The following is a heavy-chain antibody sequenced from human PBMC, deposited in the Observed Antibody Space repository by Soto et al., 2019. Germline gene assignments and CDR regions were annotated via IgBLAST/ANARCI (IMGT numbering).Heavy chain of an antibody. D-gene: IGHD5-18*01. CDR1: GYTFISYG. J-gene: IGHJ4*02. Sequence: QVQLVQSGPEVKKPGASVKVSCKASGYTFISYGITWVRQAPGQGLEWMGRISAFNGNTNYAQQVQGRVTMTTNTFTTTADMGLRSLRSDDTAVYCLAREDTAVALDYWGQGTLVSVAS. CDR2: ISAFNGNT. V-gene: IGHV1-18*01. CDR3: AREDTAVALDY.